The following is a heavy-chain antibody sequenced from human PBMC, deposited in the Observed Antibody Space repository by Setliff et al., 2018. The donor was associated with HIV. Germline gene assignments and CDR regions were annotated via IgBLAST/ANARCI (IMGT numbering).Heavy chain of an antibody. D-gene: IGHD1-26*01. CDR2: IVPMLGIT. Sequence: GASVKVSCKASGDTFTSYAIDWVRQAPGRGLEWMGAIVPMLGITSHAQNFQGRVTITADKSTSTVYMELSKLRLDDAAVYYCAREGVGGSHAGAPLDNWGQGTPVTVSS. CDR1: GDTFTSYA. V-gene: IGHV1-69*10. CDR3: AREGVGGSHAGAPLDN. J-gene: IGHJ4*02.